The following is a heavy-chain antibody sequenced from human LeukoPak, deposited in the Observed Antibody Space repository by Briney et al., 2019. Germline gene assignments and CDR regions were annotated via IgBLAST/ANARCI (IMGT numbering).Heavy chain of an antibody. D-gene: IGHD6-13*01. J-gene: IGHJ4*02. CDR2: IKQDGSEK. Sequence: GSLRISRATPGINLSSHWMSRVRQAPGKGPEWVANIKQDGSEKYYVDSVKGRFTISRDNAKNSLYLQMNSLRAEDTAVYYCAREIAAAGPFDYWGQGTLVTVSS. V-gene: IGHV3-7*03. CDR1: GINLSSHW. CDR3: AREIAAAGPFDY.